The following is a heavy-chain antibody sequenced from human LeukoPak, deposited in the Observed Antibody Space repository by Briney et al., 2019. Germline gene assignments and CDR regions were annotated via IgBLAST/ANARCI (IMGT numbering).Heavy chain of an antibody. J-gene: IGHJ3*02. Sequence: ASVKVSCKASGGTFSSYAISWVRQAPGRGLEWMGGIIPIFGTANYAQKFQGRVTITTDESTSTAYMELSSLRSEDTAVYYCARAGNWNDGAFDIWGQGTMVTVSS. CDR1: GGTFSSYA. V-gene: IGHV1-69*05. CDR3: ARAGNWNDGAFDI. D-gene: IGHD1-1*01. CDR2: IIPIFGTA.